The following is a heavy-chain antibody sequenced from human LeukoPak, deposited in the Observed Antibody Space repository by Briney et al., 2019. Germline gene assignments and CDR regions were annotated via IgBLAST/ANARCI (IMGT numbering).Heavy chain of an antibody. Sequence: SETLSLICTVSGCSISSGYYSGWIRQPPEKGLEWIGSIYHSGSTYYNPSLKSRVTISVDTSKNQFSLKLSSVTAADTAVYYCASLRERSYYARGFDYWGQGTLVTVSS. CDR1: GCSISSGYY. CDR2: IYHSGST. J-gene: IGHJ4*02. CDR3: ASLRERSYYARGFDY. V-gene: IGHV4-38-2*02. D-gene: IGHD1-26*01.